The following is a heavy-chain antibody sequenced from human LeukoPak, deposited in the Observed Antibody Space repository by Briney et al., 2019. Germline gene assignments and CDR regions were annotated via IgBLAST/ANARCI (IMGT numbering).Heavy chain of an antibody. V-gene: IGHV1-8*01. CDR2: MNPNSGNT. CDR3: ARVSLGYCSGGTCYFQDH. Sequence: ASVKVSCKASGYTFTNYDINWVRRATGQGLEWMGWMNPNSGNTGYAQKFQGRVTMTRSTSISTAYMELSSLTSEDTAVYYCARVSLGYCSGGTCYFQDHWGQGTLVTVSP. D-gene: IGHD2-15*01. CDR1: GYTFTNYD. J-gene: IGHJ4*02.